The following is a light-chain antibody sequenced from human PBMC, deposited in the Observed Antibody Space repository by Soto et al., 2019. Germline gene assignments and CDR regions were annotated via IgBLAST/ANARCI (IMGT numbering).Light chain of an antibody. CDR1: QSIINNY. V-gene: IGKV3-20*01. CDR3: HQYGSSPPYT. CDR2: GSS. J-gene: IGKJ2*01. Sequence: EVVLTQSPGTLSLSPGERATLSCRASQSIINNYLAWYHQKPGKAPRLPIYGSSDRATGIPGRFSGSGSGTDFTLTISRLEPEDFAVYYCHQYGSSPPYTFGQGTKVEI.